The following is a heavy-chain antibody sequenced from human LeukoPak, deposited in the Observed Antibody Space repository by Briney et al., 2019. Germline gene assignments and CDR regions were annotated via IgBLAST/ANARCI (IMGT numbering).Heavy chain of an antibody. CDR1: GGSINSHF. CDR3: ARLLDNDSSGYPDTFDM. Sequence: PSETLSLTCTVSGGSINSHFWSWIRQPPGKGLEWIGYIYYSGSTKYNPSLQCRVTISVDTSESNFSLKLTSVTAADTAVYYCARLLDNDSSGYPDTFDMWGQGTVVIVSS. D-gene: IGHD3-22*01. V-gene: IGHV4-59*11. J-gene: IGHJ3*02. CDR2: IYYSGST.